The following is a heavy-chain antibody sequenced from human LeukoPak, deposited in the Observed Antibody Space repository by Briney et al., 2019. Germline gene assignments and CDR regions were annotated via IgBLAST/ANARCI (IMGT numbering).Heavy chain of an antibody. J-gene: IGHJ4*02. D-gene: IGHD3-22*01. V-gene: IGHV3-23*01. CDR1: GFTSSSYA. CDR3: AIDPVNYDSSGYYDY. CDR2: ISGSGGST. Sequence: GSLRLSCAASGFTSSSYAMSWVRQAPGKGLEWVSAISGSGGSTYYADSVKGRFTISRDNSKNTLYLQMNSLRAEDTAVYYCAIDPVNYDSSGYYDYWGQGTLVTVSS.